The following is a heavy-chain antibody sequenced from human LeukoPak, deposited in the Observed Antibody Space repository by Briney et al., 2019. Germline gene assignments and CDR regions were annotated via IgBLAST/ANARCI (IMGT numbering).Heavy chain of an antibody. CDR2: INPNSGGT. CDR1: GYTFTGYY. J-gene: IGHJ4*02. CDR3: ARLNYDFWSGYYGAIDY. Sequence: ASVKVPCKASGYTFTGYYMHWVRQAPGQGLEWMGWINPNSGGTNYAQKFQGRVTMTRDTSISTAYMELSRLRSDDTAVYYCARLNYDFWSGYYGAIDYWGQGTLVTVSS. D-gene: IGHD3-3*01. V-gene: IGHV1-2*02.